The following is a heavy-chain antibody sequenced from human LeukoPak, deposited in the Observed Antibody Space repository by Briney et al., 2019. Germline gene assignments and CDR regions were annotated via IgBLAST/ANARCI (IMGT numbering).Heavy chain of an antibody. CDR3: ARTFSSSLTHFYH. J-gene: IGHJ4*02. V-gene: IGHV3-48*03. D-gene: IGHD3-10*01. CDR2: IGSSGTPI. Sequence: GGSLRHSCAASGFNLRRYEMNWVRQAPGKGLEWLSSIGSSGTPIYYTHSVKGRFTISRDNAKNSVYLHMNSLRTEDTAMYFCARTFSSSLTHFYHWSQVTLVTVSS. CDR1: GFNLRRYE.